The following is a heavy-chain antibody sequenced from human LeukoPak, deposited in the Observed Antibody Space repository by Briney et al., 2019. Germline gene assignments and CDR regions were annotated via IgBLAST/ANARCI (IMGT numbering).Heavy chain of an antibody. J-gene: IGHJ4*02. Sequence: GGSLRLSCAASGFTFSSYGMHWVRQAPGKGLEWMAVIWYDGSNKYYADSVKGRFTISRDNSKNTLYLQMNSLRAEDTAVYYCAKRDYSNYALDYWGQGTLVTVSS. V-gene: IGHV3-33*06. CDR1: GFTFSSYG. D-gene: IGHD4-11*01. CDR3: AKRDYSNYALDY. CDR2: IWYDGSNK.